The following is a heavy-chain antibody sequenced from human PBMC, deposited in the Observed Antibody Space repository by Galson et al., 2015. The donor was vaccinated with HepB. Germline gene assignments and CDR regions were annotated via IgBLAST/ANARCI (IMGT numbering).Heavy chain of an antibody. D-gene: IGHD6-19*01. J-gene: IGHJ4*02. CDR1: GYTLTELS. Sequence: SVKVSCKVSGYTLTELSMHWVRQAPGKGLEWMGGFDPEDGETIYAQRFQGRVTMTEDTSTHTAYMELSSLRSEDTAVYFCALDISGWSPGVLSRGQGTLVTVSS. CDR2: FDPEDGET. CDR3: ALDISGWSPGVLS. V-gene: IGHV1-24*01.